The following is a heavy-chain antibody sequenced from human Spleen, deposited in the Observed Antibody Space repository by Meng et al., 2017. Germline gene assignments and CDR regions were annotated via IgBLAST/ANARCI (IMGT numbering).Heavy chain of an antibody. V-gene: IGHV1-2*06. J-gene: IGHJ4*02. CDR3: ARDLPSSTSSWGY. Sequence: ASVKVSCKASGYTFIGHYINWVRQAPGQGLEWMGRINPNSGGTNYARKFQGRVTMTRDTSLSTAYMQLSILRSDDTAVYFCARDLPSSTSSWGYWGQGTLVTVSS. D-gene: IGHD6-6*01. CDR1: GYTFIGHY. CDR2: INPNSGGT.